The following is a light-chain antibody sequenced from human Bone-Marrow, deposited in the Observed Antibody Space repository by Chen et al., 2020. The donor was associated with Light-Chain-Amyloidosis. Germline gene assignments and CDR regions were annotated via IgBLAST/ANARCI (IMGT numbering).Light chain of an antibody. V-gene: IGKV4-1*01. CDR2: WAA. J-gene: IGKJ4*01. CDR1: QSVLYSSNNKNY. CDR3: QQYYSTPPT. Sequence: DIVMTQSPDSLAVSLGERATINCKSSQSVLYSSNNKNYLAWYQQKPGQPPKLLIYWAATRESGVPDRFSGSGSGTEFNLTISSLQAEDVAVYYCQQYYSTPPTFGGGTKVEIK.